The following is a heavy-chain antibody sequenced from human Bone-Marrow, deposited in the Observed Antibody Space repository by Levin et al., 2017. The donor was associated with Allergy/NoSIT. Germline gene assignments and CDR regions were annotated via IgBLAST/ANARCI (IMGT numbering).Heavy chain of an antibody. CDR3: EREDSTAAISFDS. V-gene: IGHV3-30*04. CDR2: IFYDGGNK. CDR1: GFTFSSFA. Sequence: GGSLRLSCAASGFTFSSFAMHWVRQAPGKGLEWVAIIFYDGGNKFYADSVKGRFTVSRDNSNNTLYLEMNSLRDDDSAVYYCEREDSTAAISFDSWGQGTLVTVSS. J-gene: IGHJ4*02. D-gene: IGHD3-3*01.